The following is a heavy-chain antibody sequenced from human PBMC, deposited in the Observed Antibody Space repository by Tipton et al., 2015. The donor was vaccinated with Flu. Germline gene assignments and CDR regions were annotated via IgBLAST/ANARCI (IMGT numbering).Heavy chain of an antibody. CDR2: IYHSGTA. CDR1: GGSISSSRYY. V-gene: IGHV4-39*07. Sequence: LRLSCTVSGGSISSSRYYWGWIRQPPGKGLEWTGSIYHSGTAYYNPSLKSRVTISVDTSKNQISLILRSVTAAGTAVYYCARYPESNYHWFGPWGQGALDTVSS. CDR3: ARYPESNYHWFGP. J-gene: IGHJ5*02. D-gene: IGHD4-11*01.